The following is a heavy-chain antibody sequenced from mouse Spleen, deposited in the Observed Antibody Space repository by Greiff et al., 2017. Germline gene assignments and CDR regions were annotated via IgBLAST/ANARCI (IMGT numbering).Heavy chain of an antibody. V-gene: IGHV1-22*01. CDR2: INPNNGGT. CDR1: GYTFTDYN. D-gene: IGHD1-1*01. J-gene: IGHJ2*01. CDR3: ARRVYYGSWYFDY. Sequence: VQLQQSGPELVKPGASVKMSCKASGYTFTDYNMHWVKQSHGKSLEWIGYINPNNGGTSYNQKFKGKATLTVNKSSSTAYMELRSLTSEDSAVYYCARRVYYGSWYFDYWGQGTTLTVSS.